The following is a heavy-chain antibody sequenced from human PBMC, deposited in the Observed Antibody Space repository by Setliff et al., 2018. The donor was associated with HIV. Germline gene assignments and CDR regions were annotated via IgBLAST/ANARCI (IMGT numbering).Heavy chain of an antibody. CDR2: TNNDGSIT. CDR3: VKWNYPNS. J-gene: IGHJ4*02. V-gene: IGHV3-74*01. Sequence: PGGSLRLSCAASGFTLSDHWMHWVRQVPGKGLAWVSRTNNDGSITNYADFVKGRFTMSRDSAKNTLYLQMNSLRVEDTAVYYCVKWNYPNSWGQGTLVTVSS. D-gene: IGHD1-7*01. CDR1: GFTLSDHW.